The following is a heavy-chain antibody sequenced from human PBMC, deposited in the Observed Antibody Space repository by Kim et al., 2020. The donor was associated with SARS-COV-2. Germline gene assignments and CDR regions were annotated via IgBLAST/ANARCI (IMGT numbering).Heavy chain of an antibody. Sequence: SVKVSCRASGGTFSSYAISWVRQAPGQGLEWMGGIIPIFGTANYAQKFQGRVTITADESTSTAYMELSSLRSEDTAVYYCARVDFWSGYLGDFDYWGQGTLVTVSS. CDR1: GGTFSSYA. J-gene: IGHJ4*02. V-gene: IGHV1-69*13. D-gene: IGHD3-3*01. CDR2: IIPIFGTA. CDR3: ARVDFWSGYLGDFDY.